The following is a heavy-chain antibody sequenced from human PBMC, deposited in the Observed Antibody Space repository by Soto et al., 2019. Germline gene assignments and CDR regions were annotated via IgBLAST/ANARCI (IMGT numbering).Heavy chain of an antibody. V-gene: IGHV3-9*01. D-gene: IGHD3-10*01. CDR3: LKVAPRGSIDD. Sequence: VQVVASGGGLVQPGRSLRLSCAVSGFRFEQYVMHWVRQGPGKGLECVSAVSPTGDTVAYADSVEGRFTVSRDNAKNSLYLQMNRLKCDDAAVYYCLKVAPRGSIDDWGQGTLVTVSP. CDR2: VSPTGDTV. J-gene: IGHJ4*02. CDR1: GFRFEQYV.